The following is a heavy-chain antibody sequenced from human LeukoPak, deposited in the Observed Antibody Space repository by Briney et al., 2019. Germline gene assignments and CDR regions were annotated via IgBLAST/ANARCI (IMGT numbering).Heavy chain of an antibody. J-gene: IGHJ4*02. D-gene: IGHD5-18*01. CDR3: ASSGYGYY. CDR1: GGSFSGYY. V-gene: IGHV4-34*01. CDR2: INHSGST. Sequence: SETLSLTCAVHGGSFSGYYWSWIRQPPGKGLEWIGEINHSGSTNYNPSLKSRVTISVDTSKNQFSLKLSSVTAADTAVYYCASSGYGYYWGQGTLVTVSS.